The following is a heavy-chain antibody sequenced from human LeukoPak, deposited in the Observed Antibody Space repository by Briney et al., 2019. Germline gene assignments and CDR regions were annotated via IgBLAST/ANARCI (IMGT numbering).Heavy chain of an antibody. CDR3: ARGMVIYAPYFDY. CDR1: GGSFRGYY. D-gene: IGHD3-22*01. V-gene: IGHV4-34*01. J-gene: IGHJ4*02. Sequence: SETLSLTCAVYGGSFRGYYWSWIRQPPGKGLEWIGEINHSGSTNYNPSLKSRVTISVDTSKNQFSLKLSSVTAADTAVYYCARGMVIYAPYFDYWGQGTLVTVSS. CDR2: INHSGST.